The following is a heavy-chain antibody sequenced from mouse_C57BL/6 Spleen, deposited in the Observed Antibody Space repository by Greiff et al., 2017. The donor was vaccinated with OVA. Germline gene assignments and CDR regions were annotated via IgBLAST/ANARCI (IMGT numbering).Heavy chain of an antibody. CDR3: ARWSDGYYGGAMDY. CDR1: GYTFTDYY. CDR2: INPNNGGT. D-gene: IGHD2-3*01. V-gene: IGHV1-26*01. Sequence: EVQLQQSGPELVKPGASVKISCKASGYTFTDYYMNWVKQSHGKSLEWIGDINPNNGGTSYNQKFKGKATLTVEKSSSTAHMELRSLTSEDSAVYYCARWSDGYYGGAMDYWGQGTSVTVSS. J-gene: IGHJ4*01.